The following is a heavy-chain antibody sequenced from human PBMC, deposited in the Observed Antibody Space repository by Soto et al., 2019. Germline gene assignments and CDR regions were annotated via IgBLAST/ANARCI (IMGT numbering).Heavy chain of an antibody. CDR1: GDSIRTGDYY. CDR3: ARGGERNSGCFDY. CDR2: VYASGST. D-gene: IGHD3-22*01. J-gene: IGHJ4*02. Sequence: QVQLQESGPGLVKPSQTLSLTCTVSGDSIRTGDYYWNWIRQSPGKGLEWIGCVYASGSTYYNLSLRGRVTMSIDTSKNQFSLELNSVTAADTAVFYCARGGERNSGCFDYWGRGTLVTVSS. V-gene: IGHV4-30-4*01.